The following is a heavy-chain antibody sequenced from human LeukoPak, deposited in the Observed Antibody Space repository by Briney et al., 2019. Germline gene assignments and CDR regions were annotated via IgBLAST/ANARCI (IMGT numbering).Heavy chain of an antibody. Sequence: GRSLRLSCAASGFTFSSYAMHWVRQAPGKGLEWVAVISYDGSNKYYADSVKGRFTISRDNSKNTLYLQMNSLRAEDTAVYYCAREYGDYFDYWGQGTLVTVSS. D-gene: IGHD4-17*01. V-gene: IGHV3-30*04. CDR2: ISYDGSNK. CDR1: GFTFSSYA. CDR3: AREYGDYFDY. J-gene: IGHJ4*02.